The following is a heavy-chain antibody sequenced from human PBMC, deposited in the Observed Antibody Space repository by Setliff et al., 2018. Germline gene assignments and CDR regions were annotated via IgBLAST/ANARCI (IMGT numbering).Heavy chain of an antibody. CDR3: ARLRGAFDY. CDR1: GGSISSYY. CDR2: VYYSGST. J-gene: IGHJ4*02. V-gene: IGHV4-59*01. D-gene: IGHD3-16*01. Sequence: LSLTCTVSGGSISSYYWSWIRQPPGKRLEWIGYVYYSGSTNYNPSLESRVTISVDTSKNQFSLRLNSATAADTAVYYCARLRGAFDYWGQGTLVTVSS.